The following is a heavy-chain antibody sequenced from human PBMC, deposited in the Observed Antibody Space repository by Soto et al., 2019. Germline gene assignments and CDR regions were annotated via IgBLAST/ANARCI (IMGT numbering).Heavy chain of an antibody. CDR2: IYYDGNT. V-gene: IGHV4-39*01. J-gene: IGHJ3*02. CDR3: ASSGYYYDSSGFYPLAAFDI. CDR1: GDSISSNSHY. Sequence: SETLSLTCTVSGDSISSNSHYWGWIRQPPGKGLESIANIYYDGNTYYNPSLKSRVSISEDTSKNQFSLKLSSVTAADTAVYYCASSGYYYDSSGFYPLAAFDIWGQGTMVTVS. D-gene: IGHD3-22*01.